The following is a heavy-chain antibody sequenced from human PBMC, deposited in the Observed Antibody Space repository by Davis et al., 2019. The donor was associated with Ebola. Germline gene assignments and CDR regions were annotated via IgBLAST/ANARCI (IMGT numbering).Heavy chain of an antibody. D-gene: IGHD2-15*01. Sequence: PGGSLRLSCAASGFTFSSYWMSWVRQAPGKGLEWVANIKQDGSEKYYVDSVKGRFTISRDNAKNSLYLQMNSLRAEDTAVYYCARDVGYCSGGSCYSAVFDYWGQGTLVTVSS. V-gene: IGHV3-7*01. J-gene: IGHJ4*02. CDR2: IKQDGSEK. CDR1: GFTFSSYW. CDR3: ARDVGYCSGGSCYSAVFDY.